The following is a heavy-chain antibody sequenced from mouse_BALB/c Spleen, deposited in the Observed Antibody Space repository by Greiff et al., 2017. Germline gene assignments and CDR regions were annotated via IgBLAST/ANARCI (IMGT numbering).Heavy chain of an antibody. CDR2: ISSGGST. D-gene: IGHD2-2*01. CDR3: ARDGYDVGY. Sequence: EVMLVESGGGLVKPGGSLKLSCAASGFTFSSYAMSWVRQTPEKRLEWVASISSGGSTYYPDSVKGRFTISRDNARNILYLQMSSLRSEDTAMYYCARDGYDVGYWGQGTTLTVSS. CDR1: GFTFSSYA. J-gene: IGHJ2*01. V-gene: IGHV5-6-5*01.